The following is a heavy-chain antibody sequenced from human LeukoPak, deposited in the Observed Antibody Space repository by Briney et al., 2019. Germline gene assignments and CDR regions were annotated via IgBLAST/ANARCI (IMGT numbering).Heavy chain of an antibody. Sequence: PSETLSLTCAVSGYSISSGYYWGLIRQPPGKGLEWIGSIDHSGSTYYNPSLKSRVIISVDTSKNQFSLRLSSVTAADTAVYYCARDRGWGRFYFDQWGQGSLVTVSS. CDR1: GYSISSGYY. V-gene: IGHV4-38-2*02. CDR3: ARDRGWGRFYFDQ. J-gene: IGHJ4*02. D-gene: IGHD6-19*01. CDR2: IDHSGST.